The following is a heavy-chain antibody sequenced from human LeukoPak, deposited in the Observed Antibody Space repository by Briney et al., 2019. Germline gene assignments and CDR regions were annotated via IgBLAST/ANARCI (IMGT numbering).Heavy chain of an antibody. V-gene: IGHV4-59*01. J-gene: IGHJ4*02. CDR2: IYYSGST. D-gene: IGHD5-24*01. CDR1: GGSISSYY. Sequence: TSETLSLTCTVSGGSISSYYWSWIRQPPGKGLEWIGYIYYSGSTNYNPSLKSRVTISVDTSKNQFSLKLSSVTAADTAVYYCARERHGHHFDYWGQGTLVTVSS. CDR3: ARERHGHHFDY.